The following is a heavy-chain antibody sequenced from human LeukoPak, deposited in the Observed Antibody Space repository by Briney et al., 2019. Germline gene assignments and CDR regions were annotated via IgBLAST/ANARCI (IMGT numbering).Heavy chain of an antibody. CDR2: IYYSGST. V-gene: IGHV4-39*01. D-gene: IGHD3-10*01. CDR3: ARRGSMVRGWWFDP. CDR1: GGSISSSSYY. Sequence: SETLSLTCTVSGGSISSSSYYWGWIRQPPGKALEWIGSIYYSGSTYYNPSLKSRVTISVDTSKNQFSLKLSSVTAADTAVYYCARRGSMVRGWWFDPWGQGTLVTVSS. J-gene: IGHJ5*02.